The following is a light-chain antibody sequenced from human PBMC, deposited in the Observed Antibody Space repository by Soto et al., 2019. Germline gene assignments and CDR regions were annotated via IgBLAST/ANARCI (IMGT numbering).Light chain of an antibody. CDR1: QSISTY. J-gene: IGKJ4*01. CDR3: QQRSTLPLT. CDR2: DAS. V-gene: IGKV3-11*01. Sequence: EIVVTQSPATLSLSPGERATLSCRASQSISTYLAWYQQKPGQAPRLLIYDASNRATGIPARFSGSESGTDFTLTISSLEPEDSAVYYCQQRSTLPLTFGGGTRVEIK.